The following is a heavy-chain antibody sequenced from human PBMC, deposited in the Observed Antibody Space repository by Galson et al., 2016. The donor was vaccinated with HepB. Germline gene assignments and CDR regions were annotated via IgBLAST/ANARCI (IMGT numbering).Heavy chain of an antibody. Sequence: SLRLSCAASGLTVSANYMSWVRQAPGKGLEWVSVIYGGGDTTYYADSVKGRFTISRDNSKNTLYLQMSSLRVEDAAIYFCAGGTAWHHFNFWGQGSLVIVSS. J-gene: IGHJ4*02. D-gene: IGHD1-26*01. CDR1: GLTVSANY. V-gene: IGHV3-53*01. CDR3: AGGTAWHHFNF. CDR2: IYGGGDTT.